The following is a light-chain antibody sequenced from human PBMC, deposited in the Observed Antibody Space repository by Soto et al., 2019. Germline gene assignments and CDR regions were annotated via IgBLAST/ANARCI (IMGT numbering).Light chain of an antibody. CDR3: QQYNNWPRT. CDR1: QSVSSN. V-gene: IGKV3-15*01. Sequence: EIVMTQSPATLSVSTGERATLSCRASQSVSSNLAWYQQKPGQAPRLLIYGASTRVTGIPARFSGSGSGTEFTLTISSLQSEDFAVYSCQQYNNWPRTFGQGTKVDIK. CDR2: GAS. J-gene: IGKJ1*01.